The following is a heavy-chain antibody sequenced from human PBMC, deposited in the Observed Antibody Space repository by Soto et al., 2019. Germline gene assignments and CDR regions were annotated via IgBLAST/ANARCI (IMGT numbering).Heavy chain of an antibody. CDR2: INPDSGGA. Sequence: QVQLVQSGAEVKKPGASVKVSCEDSGYTFTDYFIPCVRQAPGQGLERLGWINPDSGGADLSQKFKGRVTMTRDTSIRTAYMEVSSLRSDDTAVFYCERLMHYSHYGGSSHSGVDMWGQVTMVTGSS. CDR1: GYTFTDYF. V-gene: IGHV1-2*02. J-gene: IGHJ3*02. D-gene: IGHD2-21*01. CDR3: ERLMHYSHYGGSSHSGVDM.